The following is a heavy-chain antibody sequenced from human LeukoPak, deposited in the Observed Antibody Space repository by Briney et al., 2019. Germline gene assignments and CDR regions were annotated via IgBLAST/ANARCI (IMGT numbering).Heavy chain of an antibody. J-gene: IGHJ4*02. CDR3: ARTVAGTWGPLDY. V-gene: IGHV3-7*03. D-gene: IGHD6-19*01. Sequence: DSVKGRFTVSRDNAKNSLYLQMNSLRADDTAVYYCARTVAGTWGPLDYWGQGTLVTVSS.